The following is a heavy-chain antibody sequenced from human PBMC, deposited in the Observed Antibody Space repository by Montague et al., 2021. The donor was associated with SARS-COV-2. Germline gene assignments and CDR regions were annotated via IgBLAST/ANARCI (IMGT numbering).Heavy chain of an antibody. Sequence: SLTLSCAASGFTFSSYDMHWVRQAPAKGLEWVAVIWYDGSNQYYXDSVKGRFTISRDNSKSTLYLQMNSLRAEDTAVYYCAREYSAPRWFGEYNRYGMDVWGQGTTVTVSS. J-gene: IGHJ6*02. CDR2: IWYDGSNQ. D-gene: IGHD3-10*01. CDR3: AREYSAPRWFGEYNRYGMDV. V-gene: IGHV3-33*08. CDR1: GFTFSSYD.